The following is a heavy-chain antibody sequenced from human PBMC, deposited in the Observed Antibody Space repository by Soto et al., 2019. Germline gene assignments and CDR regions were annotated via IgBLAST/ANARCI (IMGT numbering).Heavy chain of an antibody. J-gene: IGHJ6*02. CDR3: ARGYRENGFYAMAV. V-gene: IGHV1-69*01. D-gene: IGHD1-1*01. CDR2: IIPMFGIG. Sequence: QVQLVQSGAEVKMPGSSVRVSCKACGGSFSKYGISWVRQAPGQGLEWMGGIIPMFGIGNYAEKFLGRVTITADDPTSTSHMELSSLRSEDTAVYFCARGYRENGFYAMAVWGQWTTVTVS. CDR1: GGSFSKYG.